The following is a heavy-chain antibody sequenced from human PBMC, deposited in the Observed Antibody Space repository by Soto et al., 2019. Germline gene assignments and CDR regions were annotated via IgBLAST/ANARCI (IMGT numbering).Heavy chain of an antibody. D-gene: IGHD4-17*01. CDR1: GGSISSSSYY. CDR3: ARDASYGDYAAFDI. Sequence: SETLSLTCTVSGGSISSSSYYWSWIRQPPGKGLEWIGEINHSGSTNYNPSLKSRVTISVDTSKNQFSLRLSSVTAEDTAVYYCARDASYGDYAAFDIWGQGTMVTVSS. CDR2: INHSGST. J-gene: IGHJ3*02. V-gene: IGHV4-39*07.